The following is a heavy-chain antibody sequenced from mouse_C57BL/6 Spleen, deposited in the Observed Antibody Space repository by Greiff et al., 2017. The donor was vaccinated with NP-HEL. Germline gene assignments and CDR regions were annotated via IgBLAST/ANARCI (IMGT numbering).Heavy chain of an antibody. CDR2: IRSKSSNYAT. Sequence: EVQLVESGGGLVQPKGSLKLSCAASGFTFNTYAMHWVRQAPGKGLEWVASIRSKSSNYATYYADSVKDRFTISRDDSQSMLYLQMNNLKTEDTAMYYCVRPSPYWYFDVWGTGTTVTVSS. CDR3: VRPSPYWYFDV. V-gene: IGHV10-3*01. CDR1: GFTFNTYA. J-gene: IGHJ1*03.